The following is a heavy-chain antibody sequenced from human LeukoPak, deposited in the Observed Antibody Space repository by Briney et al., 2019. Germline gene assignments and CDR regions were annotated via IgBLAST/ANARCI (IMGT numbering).Heavy chain of an antibody. Sequence: ASVKVSCKASGYTFSDYAMNWVRQAPGQGLEWMGWINIYTGNPTYAQGFTGRFVFSLDTSVSTAYLQITSLQAEDTAVYYCARGGHDSGGYYRYYFDYWGQGPLVTVSS. D-gene: IGHD3-22*01. CDR2: INIYTGNP. CDR3: ARGGHDSGGYYRYYFDY. CDR1: GYTFSDYA. V-gene: IGHV7-4-1*02. J-gene: IGHJ4*02.